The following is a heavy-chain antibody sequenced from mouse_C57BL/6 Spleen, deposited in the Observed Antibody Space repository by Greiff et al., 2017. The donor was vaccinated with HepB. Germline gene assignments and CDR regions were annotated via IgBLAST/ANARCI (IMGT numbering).Heavy chain of an antibody. CDR1: GYTFTDYY. CDR2: INPNNGGT. V-gene: IGHV1-26*01. CDR3: ARLITTVVASYFDY. J-gene: IGHJ2*01. Sequence: VQLQQSGPELVKPGASVKISCKASGYTFTDYYMNWVKQSHGKSLEWIGDINPNNGGTSYNQKFKGKATLTVDKSSSTAYMELRSLTSEDSAVYYCARLITTVVASYFDYWGQGTTLTVSS. D-gene: IGHD1-1*01.